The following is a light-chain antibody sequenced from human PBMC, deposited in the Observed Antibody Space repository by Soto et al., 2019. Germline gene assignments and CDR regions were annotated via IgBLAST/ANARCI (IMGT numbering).Light chain of an antibody. CDR1: SNDIGGFKY. J-gene: IGLJ1*01. CDR2: GVT. CDR3: SSYAGNNISLV. Sequence: QSALTQPPSASGSPGQSVTISCSGTSNDIGGFKYVSWYQQHPGKAPKLMIYGVTERPSGVPDRFSGSQSGNTASLPVSGLQADDEADYYCSSYAGNNISLVFGTGTKVTVL. V-gene: IGLV2-8*01.